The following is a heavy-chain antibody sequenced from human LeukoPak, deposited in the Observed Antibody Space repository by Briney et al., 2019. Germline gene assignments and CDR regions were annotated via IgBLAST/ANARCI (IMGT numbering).Heavy chain of an antibody. CDR3: AKEGPKSIAATGYYMDV. Sequence: GGTLRLSCAASGFTFTSYGMSWVRQAPGKGLEWVSAISGSGGTTYYADSVKGRFTISRDNSKNTLYLQMNSLRAEGTAVYYCAKEGPKSIAATGYYMDVWGKGTTVTISS. D-gene: IGHD6-25*01. CDR1: GFTFTSYG. V-gene: IGHV3-23*01. J-gene: IGHJ6*03. CDR2: ISGSGGTT.